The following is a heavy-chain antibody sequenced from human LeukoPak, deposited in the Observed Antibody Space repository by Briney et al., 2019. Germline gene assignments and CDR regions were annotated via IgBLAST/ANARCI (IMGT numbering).Heavy chain of an antibody. D-gene: IGHD1-26*01. Sequence: GGSLRLSCAASGFTFSTYAMTWVRQAPGKGLEWVSGISAGGDRTYYADSVKGRFTISRDNSKNTLYLQMNSLRAEDTAEYYCARSTVGASCCTAVDYWGQGTLVTVSS. CDR3: ARSTVGASCCTAVDY. J-gene: IGHJ4*02. CDR1: GFTFSTYA. V-gene: IGHV3-23*01. CDR2: ISAGGDRT.